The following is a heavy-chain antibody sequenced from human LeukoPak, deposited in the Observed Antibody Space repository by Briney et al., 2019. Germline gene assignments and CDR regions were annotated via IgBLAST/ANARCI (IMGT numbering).Heavy chain of an antibody. J-gene: IGHJ4*02. CDR1: GFTFDDYG. Sequence: PGGSLRLSCAASGFTFDDYGMSWVRQAPGKGLEWVSGINWNGGSTGYADSVKGRFTISRDNAKNTLYLQMGSLSIEDVAVYYCARGGATTLFDYWGQGTLVTVSS. CDR2: INWNGGST. CDR3: ARGGATTLFDY. D-gene: IGHD1-26*01. V-gene: IGHV3-20*04.